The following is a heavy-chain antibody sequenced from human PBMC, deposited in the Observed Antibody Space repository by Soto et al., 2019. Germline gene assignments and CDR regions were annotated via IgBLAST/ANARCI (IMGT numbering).Heavy chain of an antibody. CDR3: ARTPSDYYGSGSLKGDYFDY. CDR2: INHSGST. D-gene: IGHD3-10*01. CDR1: GGSFSGYY. Sequence: SETLSLTCAVYGGSFSGYYWSWIRQPPGKGLEWIGEINHSGSTNYNPSLKSRVTISVDTSKNQFSLKLSSVTAADTAVYYCARTPSDYYGSGSLKGDYFDYWGQGTLVTVSS. V-gene: IGHV4-34*01. J-gene: IGHJ4*02.